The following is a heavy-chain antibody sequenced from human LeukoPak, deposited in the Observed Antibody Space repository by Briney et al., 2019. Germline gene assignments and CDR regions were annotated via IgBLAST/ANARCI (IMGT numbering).Heavy chain of an antibody. J-gene: IGHJ5*02. CDR1: GGSISSYY. CDR3: ARYYLQWLARSTNWFDP. Sequence: SETLSLTCTVSGGSISSYYWSWIRQPPGKGLEWIGYIFYSGSTNYNPSLKSRVSISVDTSKNQFSLKLSSVTAADTAVYYCARYYLQWLARSTNWFDPWGQGTLVTVSS. D-gene: IGHD6-19*01. CDR2: IFYSGST. V-gene: IGHV4-59*01.